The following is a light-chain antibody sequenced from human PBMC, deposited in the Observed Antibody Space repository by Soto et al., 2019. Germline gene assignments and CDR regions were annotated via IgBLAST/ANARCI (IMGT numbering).Light chain of an antibody. V-gene: IGLV2-11*01. CDR2: AVS. CDR1: SSDVGGYNY. CDR3: CSYAGNYTFV. J-gene: IGLJ2*01. Sequence: QSALTQPRSVSGSPGQSVTISCTGTSSDVGGYNYVSWYHQHPGKAPKLMIYAVSKRPSGVPDRFSGSKSGNTASLTISGLQAEDEADYYCCSYAGNYTFVFGGGTKLTVL.